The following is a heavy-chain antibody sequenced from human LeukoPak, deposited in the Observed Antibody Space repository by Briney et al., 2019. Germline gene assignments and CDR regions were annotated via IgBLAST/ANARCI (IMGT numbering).Heavy chain of an antibody. J-gene: IGHJ5*01. V-gene: IGHV3-23*01. CDR2: ISGTGGAT. D-gene: IGHD2-21*01. Sequence: GGSLRLPCVASGFSFGNYAMSWVRQAPGKGLQWVSQISGTGGATWYAGFARDRFTISRDNSKKTLYLQMSGLRVEDTAMYYCVKDPRDTYGTNWFVSWGQGTLLIVSS. CDR1: GFSFGNYA. CDR3: VKDPRDTYGTNWFVS.